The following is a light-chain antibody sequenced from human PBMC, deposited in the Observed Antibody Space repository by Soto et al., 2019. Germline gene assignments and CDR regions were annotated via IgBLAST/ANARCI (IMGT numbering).Light chain of an antibody. J-gene: IGLJ2*01. CDR1: XXXVSTSYY. Sequence: QAVVXXXXSXSXSPXXTXXLXXXLSXXXVSTSYYPSWYQQTPGQAPXXXXXXTNTRSSGVPDRFSGSILGNKAALTITGAQADDESDYYCVLYMGSGIVVFGGGTKLTVL. CDR2: XTN. V-gene: IGLV8-61*01. CDR3: VLYMGSGIVV.